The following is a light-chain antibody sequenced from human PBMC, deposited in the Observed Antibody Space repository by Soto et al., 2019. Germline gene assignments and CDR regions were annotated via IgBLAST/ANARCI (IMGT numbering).Light chain of an antibody. V-gene: IGLV2-23*01. J-gene: IGLJ1*01. CDR2: EDI. CDR3: YTYAGGSTYL. Sequence: QSVLTQPASWSGSPGQSITTSCTGTSSDVGSYSLLSWYQHHPGKAPKLIIYEDIKGPSGVSNRFSGSKSGNTASLRISGLQAEDEADYYCYTYAGGSTYLFGTGTKVTVL. CDR1: SSDVGSYSL.